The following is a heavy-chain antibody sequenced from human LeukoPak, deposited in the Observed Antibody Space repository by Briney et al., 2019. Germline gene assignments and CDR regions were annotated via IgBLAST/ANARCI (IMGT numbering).Heavy chain of an antibody. Sequence: PGGSLRLSCAASGFIFSGYGMYWVRQAPGKGLEWVADVWNDGSKTYYADSVKGRFTISRDNSKNTLYLQMDSLKPEDTAVYYCAKDPEDSSAYYYYGGNYFDYWGQGTLVTVSS. D-gene: IGHD3-22*01. CDR3: AKDPEDSSAYYYYGGNYFDY. J-gene: IGHJ4*02. CDR2: VWNDGSKT. V-gene: IGHV3-33*06. CDR1: GFIFSGYG.